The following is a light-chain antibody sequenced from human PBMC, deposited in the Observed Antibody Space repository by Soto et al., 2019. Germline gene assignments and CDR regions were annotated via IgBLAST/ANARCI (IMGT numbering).Light chain of an antibody. Sequence: EIVLTQSPATLSLSPGERATLSCRASQSISSNVAWYQQKPGQVPSLLIYDASNRATGIPARFTGSGSGTDFTLTISSLEPEDFAVYYCQQRSNWPLTFGGGTKVEIK. J-gene: IGKJ4*01. V-gene: IGKV3-11*01. CDR1: QSISSN. CDR2: DAS. CDR3: QQRSNWPLT.